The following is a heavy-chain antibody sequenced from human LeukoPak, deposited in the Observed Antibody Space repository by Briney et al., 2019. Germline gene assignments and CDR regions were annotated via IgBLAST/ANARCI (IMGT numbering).Heavy chain of an antibody. Sequence: GVSLRLSCAASGFTVSSNYVSWVRQAPGKGLELVSVIYSGDNTYYADSVKGRFTISREKSKNTLYLEMKSLRTEDTAVYYCARTPGGYDSAWGSPVRYFDYWGQGTLVTVSS. CDR2: IYSGDNT. J-gene: IGHJ4*02. CDR1: GFTVSSNY. CDR3: ARTPGGYDSAWGSPVRYFDY. V-gene: IGHV3-66*02. D-gene: IGHD3-16*01.